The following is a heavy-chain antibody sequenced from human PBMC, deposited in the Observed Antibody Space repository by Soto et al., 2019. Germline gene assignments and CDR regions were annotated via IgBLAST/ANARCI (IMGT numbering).Heavy chain of an antibody. V-gene: IGHV4-34*01. CDR2: INHGGST. Sequence: SETLSLTCAVYGGSFSGYYWSWIRQPPGKGLEWIGEINHGGSTNYNPSLKSRVTISVDTSKNQFSLKLSSVTAADTAVYYCARKEGWLVPAAIRNWFDPWGQGTLVTVSS. J-gene: IGHJ5*02. CDR1: GGSFSGYY. D-gene: IGHD2-2*02. CDR3: ARKEGWLVPAAIRNWFDP.